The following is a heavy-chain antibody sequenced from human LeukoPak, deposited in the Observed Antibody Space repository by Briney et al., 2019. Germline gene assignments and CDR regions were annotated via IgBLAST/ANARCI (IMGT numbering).Heavy chain of an antibody. J-gene: IGHJ4*02. Sequence: GGSLRLSCAASGFTFSSFAMAWVRQAPGKGLEWVAGFSSSVGRAYYADSVKGRFTMSRDNSKNTLYLQMDSLRAEDTAVYYCAKRILLYYFDDWGQGTLVTVSS. V-gene: IGHV3-23*01. CDR1: GFTFSSFA. CDR3: AKRILLYYFDD. D-gene: IGHD2-8*02. CDR2: FSSSVGRA.